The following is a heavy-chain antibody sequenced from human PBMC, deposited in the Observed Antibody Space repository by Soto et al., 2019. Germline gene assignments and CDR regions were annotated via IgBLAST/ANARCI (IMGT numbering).Heavy chain of an antibody. CDR1: GFTFSSYA. Sequence: PGESLKISCAASGFTFSSYAMSWVRQAPGKGLEWVSAISGSGGSTYYADSVKGRFTISRDNSKNTLYLQMNSLRAEDTAVYYCAKGRGYYDSSGSLDYWGQGTLVTVSS. J-gene: IGHJ4*02. D-gene: IGHD3-22*01. V-gene: IGHV3-23*01. CDR3: AKGRGYYDSSGSLDY. CDR2: ISGSGGST.